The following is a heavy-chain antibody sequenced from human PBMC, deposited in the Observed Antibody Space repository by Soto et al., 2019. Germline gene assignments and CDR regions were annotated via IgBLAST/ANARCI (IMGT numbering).Heavy chain of an antibody. Sequence: EVQLVESGGGLVQPGGSLRLSCAASGFAFSSYSMDWVRQAPRKGLEWVSYISSSSSTIYYADSVKGRFTISRDNAKNSLYLQMNSLRAEDTAVYYCARDLNYGLFDYWGQGTLVTLPS. CDR2: ISSSSSTI. CDR3: ARDLNYGLFDY. CDR1: GFAFSSYS. D-gene: IGHD4-17*01. J-gene: IGHJ4*02. V-gene: IGHV3-48*01.